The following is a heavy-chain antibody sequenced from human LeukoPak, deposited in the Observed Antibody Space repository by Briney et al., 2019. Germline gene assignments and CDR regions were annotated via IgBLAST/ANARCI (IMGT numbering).Heavy chain of an antibody. CDR3: AREGDTVTEKRHYYGMDV. J-gene: IGHJ6*02. Sequence: GRSLRLSCAASGFTFSSYGMHWVRQAPGKGLEWVAVIWYDGSNKYYADSVKGRFTISRDNSKNTLYLQMNSLRAEDTAVYYCAREGDTVTEKRHYYGMDVWGQGTTVTVSS. D-gene: IGHD4-17*01. CDR1: GFTFSSYG. CDR2: IWYDGSNK. V-gene: IGHV3-33*01.